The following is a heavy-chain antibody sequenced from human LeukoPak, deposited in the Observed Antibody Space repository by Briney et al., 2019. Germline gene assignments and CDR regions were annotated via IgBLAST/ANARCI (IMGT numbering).Heavy chain of an antibody. CDR3: ARDCSGGSCYSRYYYYYYMDV. V-gene: IGHV3-7*01. D-gene: IGHD2-15*01. CDR2: IKQDGSEK. Sequence: PGGSLRLSCAASGFTFSSYWMSWVRQAPGKGLEWVANIKQDGSEKYYVDSVKGRFTISRDNAKNSLYLQMNSLRAEDTAVYYCARDCSGGSCYSRYYYYYYMDVWGKGTTVTISS. J-gene: IGHJ6*03. CDR1: GFTFSSYW.